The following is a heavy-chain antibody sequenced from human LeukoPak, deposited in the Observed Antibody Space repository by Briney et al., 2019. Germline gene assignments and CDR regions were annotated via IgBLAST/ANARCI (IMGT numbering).Heavy chain of an antibody. Sequence: GGSLRLSCAASGFTFSSYAMSWVRQAPRKGLEWVSAISGSGGSTYNADSVKGRFAISRDNSKNTLYLQMNSLRAEDTAVYYCAKVSGNDDYGGNVLDYWGQGTLVTVSS. CDR1: GFTFSSYA. J-gene: IGHJ4*02. V-gene: IGHV3-23*01. CDR3: AKVSGNDDYGGNVLDY. D-gene: IGHD4-23*01. CDR2: ISGSGGST.